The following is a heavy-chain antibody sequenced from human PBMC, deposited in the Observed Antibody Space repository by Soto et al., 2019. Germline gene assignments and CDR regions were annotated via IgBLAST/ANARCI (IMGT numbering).Heavy chain of an antibody. CDR3: ARDVCSGGSCYGSYFDY. CDR1: GYTFTGYY. Sequence: QVQLVQSGAEVKKPGASVKVSCKASGYTFTGYYMHWVRQAPGQGLEWMGWINPNSGGTNYAQKFQGRVTMTRDTSISTAYMELSRLRSDDTAVYYCARDVCSGGSCYGSYFDYWGQGTLVTVSS. D-gene: IGHD2-15*01. CDR2: INPNSGGT. V-gene: IGHV1-2*02. J-gene: IGHJ4*02.